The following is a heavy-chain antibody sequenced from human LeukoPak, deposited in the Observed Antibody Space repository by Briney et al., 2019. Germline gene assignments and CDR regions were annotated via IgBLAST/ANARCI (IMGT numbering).Heavy chain of an antibody. Sequence: PETLSLTCAVYGGSFSGYYWSWIRQPPGKGLEWIGEINDRGSTNYNPSLKSRVTISVDTSKNQFSLKLSSVTAADTAVYYCARDVSHWGQGTLVT. CDR2: INDRGST. D-gene: IGHD3-10*02. J-gene: IGHJ4*02. CDR3: ARDVSH. CDR1: GGSFSGYY. V-gene: IGHV4-34*01.